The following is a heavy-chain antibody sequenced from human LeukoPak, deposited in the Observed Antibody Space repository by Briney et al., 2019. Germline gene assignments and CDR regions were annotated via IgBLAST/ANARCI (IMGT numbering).Heavy chain of an antibody. Sequence: GGSLRLSCAASGFTFSNYGMHWVRQAPGKGLEWVAVVWYDGSNKYYAASVKGRFTISRDNSKNTLYLQMNSLRADDTAVYYCARDPYKTNWFDPWGQGTLVTVSS. CDR3: ARDPYKTNWFDP. J-gene: IGHJ5*02. V-gene: IGHV3-33*01. D-gene: IGHD1-14*01. CDR1: GFTFSNYG. CDR2: VWYDGSNK.